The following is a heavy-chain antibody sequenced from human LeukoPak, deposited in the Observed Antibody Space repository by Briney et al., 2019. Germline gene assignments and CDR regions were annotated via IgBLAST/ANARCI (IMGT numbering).Heavy chain of an antibody. V-gene: IGHV3-64D*09. Sequence: PGGSLRLSCSASGFTFSSYAMHWVRQAPGKGLEYVSAISSNGGSTYYADSVKGRFTISRDNSKNTLYLQMSSLRAEDTAVYYCVNLGAQQLVDYWGQGTLVTVSS. CDR2: ISSNGGST. CDR1: GFTFSSYA. CDR3: VNLGAQQLVDY. J-gene: IGHJ4*02. D-gene: IGHD6-13*01.